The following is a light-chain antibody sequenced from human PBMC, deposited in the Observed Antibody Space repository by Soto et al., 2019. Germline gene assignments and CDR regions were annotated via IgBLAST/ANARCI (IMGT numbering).Light chain of an antibody. V-gene: IGKV1-9*01. J-gene: IGKJ5*01. CDR3: QHLNSYPIT. CDR2: AAS. CDR1: QGISSY. Sequence: IQLTQSPSSLSASVGDRVTITCRASQGISSYLGWYQQKSGKAPKLLIYAASTLQSGVPSRFSGSGSGTDFPLTINSLQPEDFATYYCQHLNSYPITFGQGTRLEIK.